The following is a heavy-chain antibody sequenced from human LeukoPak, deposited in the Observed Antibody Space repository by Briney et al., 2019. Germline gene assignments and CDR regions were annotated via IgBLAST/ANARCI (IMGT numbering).Heavy chain of an antibody. V-gene: IGHV3-23*01. CDR2: ISGNCCST. Sequence: GGSLRLSCAASGYTFNRYAMTWVRRARGKGLECVSSISGNCCSTYYTDSVKGRFTISRDNSKNTLYLQMNSLRAEDTAAYYCAKDLRVIVVTYYMDVWGKGTTVTVSS. CDR3: AKDLRVIVVTYYMDV. CDR1: GYTFNRYA. D-gene: IGHD2-2*01. J-gene: IGHJ6*03.